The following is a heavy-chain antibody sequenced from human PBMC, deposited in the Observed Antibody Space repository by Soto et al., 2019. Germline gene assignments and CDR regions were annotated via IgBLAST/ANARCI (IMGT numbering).Heavy chain of an antibody. Sequence: SETLSLTCAVYGGSFSGYYWSWIRQPPGKGLEWIGEINHSGSTNYNPSLKSRVTISVDTSKNQFSLKMSSVTAADTAVYYCARPSIAAANTPFDYWGQGTLVTVSS. J-gene: IGHJ4*02. CDR1: GGSFSGYY. CDR3: ARPSIAAANTPFDY. D-gene: IGHD6-13*01. V-gene: IGHV4-34*01. CDR2: INHSGST.